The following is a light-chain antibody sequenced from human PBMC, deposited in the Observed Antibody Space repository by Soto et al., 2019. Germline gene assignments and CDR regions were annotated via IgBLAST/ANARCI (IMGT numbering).Light chain of an antibody. CDR2: DAS. CDR3: QQYNSYRT. Sequence: DIQMTQSPSTLSSSVGDRFTIAVRARQSINIWLAWYQQKPGKAPKLLIYDASILESGVPSRFSGSGSGTEFTLTISSLQPDDFATYYCQQYNSYRTFGQGTKVDIK. CDR1: QSINIW. J-gene: IGKJ1*01. V-gene: IGKV1-5*01.